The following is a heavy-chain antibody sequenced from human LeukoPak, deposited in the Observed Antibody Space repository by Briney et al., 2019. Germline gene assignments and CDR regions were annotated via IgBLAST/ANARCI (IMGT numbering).Heavy chain of an antibody. D-gene: IGHD1-26*01. CDR1: GFTFSSSTFGSYT. CDR3: AREEWELPPSGYFQH. Sequence: PGESLRLSCATSGFTFSSSTFGSYTMNWVRQAPGKGLEWVSNIIRSGSTIYYADSVKGRFTISRDNAKNSLYLQMNSLRAEDTAVYYCAREEWELPPSGYFQHWGQGTLVTVSS. CDR2: IIRSGSTI. J-gene: IGHJ1*01. V-gene: IGHV3-48*04.